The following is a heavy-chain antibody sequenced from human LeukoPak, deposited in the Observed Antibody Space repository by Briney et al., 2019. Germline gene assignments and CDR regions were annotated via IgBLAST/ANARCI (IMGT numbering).Heavy chain of an antibody. V-gene: IGHV3-74*03. CDR1: GFTFSSYW. D-gene: IGHD5-12*01. CDR3: AKDKTSGYQPRGVMDV. Sequence: GGSLRLSCAASGFTFSSYWMHWVRQAPGKGLVWVSCISSDGSSTTYADSVKGRFTISRDNAKNSLYLRMNSLRAEDTAVYYWAKDKTSGYQPRGVMDVWGKGTTVIVSS. CDR2: ISSDGSST. J-gene: IGHJ6*04.